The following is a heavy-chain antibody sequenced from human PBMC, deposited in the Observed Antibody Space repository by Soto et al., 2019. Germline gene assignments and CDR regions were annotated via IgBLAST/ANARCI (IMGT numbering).Heavy chain of an antibody. CDR3: ARHNGPLYVGYYYDMDV. CDR2: IYYSGYT. V-gene: IGHV4-39*01. D-gene: IGHD3-16*01. Sequence: PSETLSLTCTVSGGSISSSSYYWGWIRQPPGKGLEWIGGIYYSGYTYYNPSLKSRVTISVDTSKNQFSLKLSSVTAADTAVYYCARHNGPLYVGYYYDMDVWGQGTTVPVSS. J-gene: IGHJ6*02. CDR1: GGSISSSSYY.